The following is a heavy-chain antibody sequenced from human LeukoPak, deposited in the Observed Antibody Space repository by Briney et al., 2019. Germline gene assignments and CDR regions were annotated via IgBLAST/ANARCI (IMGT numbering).Heavy chain of an antibody. CDR1: GFTFSSYR. CDR3: ARGPPYSSSSVFFDY. Sequence: VKPGGSLRLSCAASGFTFSSYRMNWVRQAPGKGLEWVSSISSSSSYIYYADSVKGRFTISRDNAKNSLYLQMNSLRAEDTAVYYCARGPPYSSSSVFFDYWGQGTLVTVSS. CDR2: ISSSSSYI. D-gene: IGHD6-6*01. V-gene: IGHV3-21*01. J-gene: IGHJ4*02.